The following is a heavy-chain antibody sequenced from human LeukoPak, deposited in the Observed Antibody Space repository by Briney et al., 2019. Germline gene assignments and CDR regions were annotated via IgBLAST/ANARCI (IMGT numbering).Heavy chain of an antibody. CDR2: INHSGST. V-gene: IGHV4-34*01. J-gene: IGHJ6*02. D-gene: IGHD3-16*01. Sequence: SETLSLTCAVYGGSFSGYYWSWIRQPPGKGLEWIGEINHSGSTNYNPSLKSRVTISVDTFKNQFSLKLSSVTAADTAVYYCARRYDYVWGSPPYGMDVWGQGTTVTVSS. CDR1: GGSFSGYY. CDR3: ARRYDYVWGSPPYGMDV.